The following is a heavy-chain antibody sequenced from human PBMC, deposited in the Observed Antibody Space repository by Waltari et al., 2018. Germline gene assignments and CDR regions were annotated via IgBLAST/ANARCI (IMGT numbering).Heavy chain of an antibody. CDR1: GFTFTTYW. Sequence: EVQLVESGGGLVQPGGSLRLSCATSGFTFTTYWMSWVRQAPGKGLEWLANINHDGSGKFFLGSVKGRFTISRDNAKKSVYLQMNSLTGEDTAVYYCATSRDAAGNDWGQGTLVTVSS. V-gene: IGHV3-7*01. J-gene: IGHJ4*02. D-gene: IGHD6-13*01. CDR2: INHDGSGK. CDR3: ATSRDAAGND.